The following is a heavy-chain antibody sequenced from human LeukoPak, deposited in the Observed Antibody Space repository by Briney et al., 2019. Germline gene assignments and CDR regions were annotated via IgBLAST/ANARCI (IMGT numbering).Heavy chain of an antibody. Sequence: GGSLRLSCAASGFIFSDHYMDWVRQAPGKGLEWLARSRDKAKSYSTEHAASVKGRFTISRDNSKNSLYLQMNSLKTEDTAVYYCARRSNSYCTFDYWGQGTLVTVSS. CDR3: ARRSNSYCTFDY. V-gene: IGHV3-72*01. CDR2: SRDKAKSYST. CDR1: GFIFSDHY. D-gene: IGHD2-2*01. J-gene: IGHJ4*02.